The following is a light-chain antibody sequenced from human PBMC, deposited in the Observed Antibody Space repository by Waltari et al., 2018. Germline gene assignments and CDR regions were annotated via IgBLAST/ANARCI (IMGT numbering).Light chain of an antibody. J-gene: IGKJ1*01. CDR3: QQYNNWPRT. V-gene: IGKV3-15*01. CDR2: GVS. CDR1: QDVSGK. Sequence: EIVMTQSPATLSVSPGEIATLSCRASQDVSGKLAWYQQNPGQSPRLLIYGVSTRATGFPARFSGSGSGTAFTLTITSLQSEDFAIYYCQQYNNWPRTFGQGTKVEIK.